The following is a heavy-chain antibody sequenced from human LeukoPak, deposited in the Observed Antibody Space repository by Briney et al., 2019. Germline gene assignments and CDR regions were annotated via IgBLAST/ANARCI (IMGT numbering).Heavy chain of an antibody. D-gene: IGHD6-6*01. CDR1: GGTFSSYA. Sequence: ASVKVSCKASGGTFSSYAISWVRQAPGQGLEWMGGIIPIFGTANYAQKFQGRVTITTDESTSTAYMELSSLRSGDTAVYYCARGPPDSSSSDYWGQGTLVAVSS. J-gene: IGHJ4*02. CDR3: ARGPPDSSSSDY. V-gene: IGHV1-69*05. CDR2: IIPIFGTA.